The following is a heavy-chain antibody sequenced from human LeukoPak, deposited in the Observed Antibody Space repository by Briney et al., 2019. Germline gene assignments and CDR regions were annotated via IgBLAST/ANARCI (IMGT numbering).Heavy chain of an antibody. D-gene: IGHD3-10*01. J-gene: IGHJ4*02. CDR3: AREVGVRVRGVIARIDY. V-gene: IGHV3-66*01. CDR1: GFTVSSNY. Sequence: SGGSLRLSCAASGFTVSSNYMSWVRQAPGKGLEWVSVIYSGGSTYYADSVKGRFTISRDNSKDTLYLQMNSLRAEDTAVYYCAREVGVRVRGVIARIDYWGQGTLVTVSS. CDR2: IYSGGST.